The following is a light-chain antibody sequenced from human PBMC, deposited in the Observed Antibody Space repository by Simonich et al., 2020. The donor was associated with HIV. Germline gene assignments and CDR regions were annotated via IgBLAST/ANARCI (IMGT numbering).Light chain of an antibody. CDR1: QSVLYSSNNKNY. Sequence: DIVMTQSPDSLAVSLGERATLNCKSSQSVLYSSNNKNYLAWYQQKPEQPPKLLIYWASTRESGVPDRFSGSGSGTDFTLTISSLQAEDVAVYFCQQCHTHPHTFGQGTKLEIK. CDR2: WAS. CDR3: QQCHTHPHT. J-gene: IGKJ2*01. V-gene: IGKV4-1*01.